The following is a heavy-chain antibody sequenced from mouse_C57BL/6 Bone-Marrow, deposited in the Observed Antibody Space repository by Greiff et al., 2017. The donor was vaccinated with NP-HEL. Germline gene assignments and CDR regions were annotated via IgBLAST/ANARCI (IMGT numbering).Heavy chain of an antibody. CDR1: GFTFSDYG. CDR3: ARRMVTTLYYYAMDY. Sequence: EVKLMESGGGLVKPGGSLKLSCAASGFTFSDYGMHWVRQAPEKGLEWVAYISSGSSTLYYADTVKGRFTISRDNAKNTLFLQMTSLRSEDTAMYYCARRMVTTLYYYAMDYWGQGTSVTVSS. D-gene: IGHD2-10*02. J-gene: IGHJ4*01. CDR2: ISSGSSTL. V-gene: IGHV5-17*01.